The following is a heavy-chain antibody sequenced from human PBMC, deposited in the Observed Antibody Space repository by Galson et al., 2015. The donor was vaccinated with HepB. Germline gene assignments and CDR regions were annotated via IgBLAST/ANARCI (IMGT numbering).Heavy chain of an antibody. CDR2: AWSDERNR. V-gene: IGHV3-33*01. J-gene: IGHJ4*02. D-gene: IGHD2-2*01. CDR1: GFIFSDYG. CDR3: VRGGYCTSSSCYHLDY. Sequence: SLRLSCAASGFIFSDYGMHWVRQAPGKGLEWVAIAWSDERNRYCADSVKGRFSISRDNSNNTLYLQMTSLSAEDTAVYYCVRGGYCTSSSCYHLDYWGQGSLVTVS.